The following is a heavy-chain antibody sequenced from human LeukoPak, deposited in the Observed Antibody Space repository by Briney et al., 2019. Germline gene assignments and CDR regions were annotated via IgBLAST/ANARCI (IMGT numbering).Heavy chain of an antibody. V-gene: IGHV4-59*01. Sequence: PSETLSLTGTVSGGSISSYYWSWIRQPPGKGLEWIGYIYSSGSTNYNPSLKSRLTISVVASKNQFSLKLTSVTAADTAVYYCARAYYYGSGSYGLDYWGQGTLVTVSS. D-gene: IGHD3-10*01. CDR2: IYSSGST. J-gene: IGHJ4*02. CDR1: GGSISSYY. CDR3: ARAYYYGSGSYGLDY.